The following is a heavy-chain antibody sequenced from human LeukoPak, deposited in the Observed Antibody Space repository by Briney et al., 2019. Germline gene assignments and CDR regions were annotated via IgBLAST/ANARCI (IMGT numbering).Heavy chain of an antibody. CDR1: RFTFSNAW. CDR3: TTGGTVTFDY. Sequence: PGGSLILFCGASRFTFSNAWMSWVRQDPGEGLEWVGRIKSKTDGGTTDYAAPVKGRFTISRDDSKNTLYLQMNSLKTEDTAVYYCTTGGTVTFDYWGQGTLVTVSS. CDR2: IKSKTDGGTT. V-gene: IGHV3-15*01. J-gene: IGHJ4*02. D-gene: IGHD4-17*01.